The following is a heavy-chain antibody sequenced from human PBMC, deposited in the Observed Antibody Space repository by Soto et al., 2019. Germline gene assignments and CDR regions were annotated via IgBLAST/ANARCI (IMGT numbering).Heavy chain of an antibody. D-gene: IGHD1-26*01. CDR1: GGTFSSYA. CDR3: AREWVDTDYYYGMDV. V-gene: IGHV1-69*12. CDR2: IIPIFGTA. Sequence: QVQLVQSGAEVKKPGSSVKVSCKASGGTFSSYAISWVRQAPGQGLEWMGGIIPIFGTANYAQKFQGRVMITADEATITDYIELSSLRSEDTAVYYCAREWVDTDYYYGMDVWGQGTTVTVSS. J-gene: IGHJ6*02.